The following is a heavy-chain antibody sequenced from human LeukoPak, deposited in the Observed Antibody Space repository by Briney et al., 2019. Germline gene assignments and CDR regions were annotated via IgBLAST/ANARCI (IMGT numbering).Heavy chain of an antibody. CDR1: GFTFSSYG. Sequence: GGSLRLSCAASGFTFSSYGMHWVRQAPGKGLEWVAVISYDGSNKYYADSVKGRFTISRDNSKNTLYLQMNSLRAEDTAVYYCAKWGSEYYDILPRGFDYWGQGTLVTVSS. V-gene: IGHV3-30*18. D-gene: IGHD3-9*01. J-gene: IGHJ4*02. CDR2: ISYDGSNK. CDR3: AKWGSEYYDILPRGFDY.